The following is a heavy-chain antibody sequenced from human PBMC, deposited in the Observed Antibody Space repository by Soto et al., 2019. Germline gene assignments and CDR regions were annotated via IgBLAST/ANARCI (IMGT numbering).Heavy chain of an antibody. CDR3: ARHVQYFDWLLWSGPGQRNQYYYYGMDV. CDR1: GGSISSSSYY. V-gene: IGHV4-39*01. J-gene: IGHJ6*02. Sequence: QLQLQESGPGLVKPSETLSLTCTVSGGSISSSSYYWGWIRQPPGKGLEWIGSIYYSGSTYYNPSLKSRVTISVDTSKNQFSLKLSSVTAADTAVYYCARHVQYFDWLLWSGPGQRNQYYYYGMDVWGQGTTVTVSS. CDR2: IYYSGST. D-gene: IGHD3-9*01.